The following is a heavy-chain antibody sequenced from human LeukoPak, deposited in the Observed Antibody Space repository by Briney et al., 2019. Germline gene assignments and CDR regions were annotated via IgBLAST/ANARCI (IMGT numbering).Heavy chain of an antibody. CDR2: TSGSGGRT. CDR1: GFTFTTYA. V-gene: IGHV3-23*01. D-gene: IGHD4-17*01. Sequence: GGSLRLSCAASGFTFTTYAMSWVRQAPGKGLEWVSSTSGSGGRTYYTDSVKGRFTISRDRSKNTLYLQMNSLRAADTAVYYCAKEFGYGDDGPYYFDYWGQGTLVTVSS. J-gene: IGHJ4*02. CDR3: AKEFGYGDDGPYYFDY.